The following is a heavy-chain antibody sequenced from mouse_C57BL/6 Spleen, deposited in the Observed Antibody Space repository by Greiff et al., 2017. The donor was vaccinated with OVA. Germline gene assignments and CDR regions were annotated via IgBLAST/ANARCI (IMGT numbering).Heavy chain of an antibody. CDR1: GFTFSSYG. J-gene: IGHJ1*03. Sequence: DVMLVESGGDLVKPGGSLKLSCAASGFTFSSYGMSWVRQTPDKRLEWVATISSGGSSTYYPDRVQGRFTISRDNAKNTLYLQMSSLKSEDTAMYYCARHGDVHWYFDVWGTGTTVTVSS. CDR3: ARHGDVHWYFDV. V-gene: IGHV5-6*02. CDR2: ISSGGSST.